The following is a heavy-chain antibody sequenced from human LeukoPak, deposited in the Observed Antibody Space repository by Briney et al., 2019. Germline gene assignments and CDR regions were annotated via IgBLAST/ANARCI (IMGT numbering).Heavy chain of an antibody. J-gene: IGHJ6*01. Sequence: SETLSLTCAVSGGSISSYYWSWIRQPPGKGLEWIGYIYYSGSTNYNPSLKSRVTISVDTSKNQFSLNLSFVTAADTAVYYCARDFLTDGYYYYGMEVWGQGSTVTVSS. CDR2: IYYSGST. CDR1: GGSISSYY. CDR3: ARDFLTDGYYYYGMEV. D-gene: IGHD2-21*02. V-gene: IGHV4-59*01.